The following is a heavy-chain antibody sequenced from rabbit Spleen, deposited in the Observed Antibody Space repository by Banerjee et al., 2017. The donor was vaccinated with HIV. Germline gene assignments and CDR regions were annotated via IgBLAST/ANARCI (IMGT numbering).Heavy chain of an antibody. V-gene: IGHV1S7*01. Sequence: QLLESGGGLVKPEGSLKLSCKAYGFTISNYWMNWVRQAPGKGLEWIGIIYPITETTYYANWVNGRFTISSDNAQNTVDLHMNSLTAADTATYFCAREDVGGSVSLWGPGTLVTVS. CDR1: GFTISNYW. J-gene: IGHJ4*01. CDR3: AREDVGGSVSL. CDR2: IYPITETT. D-gene: IGHD1-1*01.